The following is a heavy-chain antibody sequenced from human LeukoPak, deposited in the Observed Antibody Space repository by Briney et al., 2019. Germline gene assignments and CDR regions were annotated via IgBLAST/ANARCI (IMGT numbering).Heavy chain of an antibody. Sequence: PSETLSLTCTVSGGSISSSSYYWGWIRQPPGKGLEWIGSIYYSGSTYYNPSLKSRVTISVDTSKNQFSLKLSSVTAADTAVYYCARNERWLQFFPPSSAFDIWGQGTMVTVSS. V-gene: IGHV4-39*07. J-gene: IGHJ3*02. D-gene: IGHD5-24*01. CDR3: ARNERWLQFFPPSSAFDI. CDR1: GGSISSSSYY. CDR2: IYYSGST.